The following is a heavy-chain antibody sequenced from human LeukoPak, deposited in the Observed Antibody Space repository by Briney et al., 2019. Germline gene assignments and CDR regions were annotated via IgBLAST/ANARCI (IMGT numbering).Heavy chain of an antibody. Sequence: AGGSLRLSCAASGFTFSSYAMSWVRQAPGKGLEWVSAISGSGGSTYYADSVKGRFTISRDNSKNTLYLQMNSLRAEDTAVYYCAKDCYYDSSGYGFDYWGQGTLVTVSS. V-gene: IGHV3-23*01. CDR1: GFTFSSYA. CDR3: AKDCYYDSSGYGFDY. D-gene: IGHD3-22*01. J-gene: IGHJ4*02. CDR2: ISGSGGST.